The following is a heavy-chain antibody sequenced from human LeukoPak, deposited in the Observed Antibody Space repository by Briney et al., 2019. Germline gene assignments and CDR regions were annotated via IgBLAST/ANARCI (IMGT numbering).Heavy chain of an antibody. J-gene: IGHJ4*02. V-gene: IGHV3-11*04. CDR3: ARDKAAAVFDY. CDR2: ISSSGSTV. CDR1: GFTFSDYY. D-gene: IGHD6-13*01. Sequence: PGGSLRLSCAASGFTFSDYYINWIRQAPGKGLEWVSYISSSGSTVYYADSVKGRFTISRDNAKNSLYLQMNSLRAEDTAVYYCARDKAAAVFDYWGQGTLVTVSS.